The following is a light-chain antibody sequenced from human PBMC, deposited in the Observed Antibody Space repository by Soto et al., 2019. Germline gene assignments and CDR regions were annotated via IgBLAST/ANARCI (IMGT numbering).Light chain of an antibody. Sequence: EIVLTQSPGTLSLSPGERATLSCRASQSVSSSYLAWYQQKPGQAPRLLIYGASSRATGIPDRFSGSGSGTDVTLTISRLEREDFGVYYCQQYGSSPRTFGQGTKVEIK. CDR2: GAS. V-gene: IGKV3-20*01. J-gene: IGKJ1*01. CDR1: QSVSSSY. CDR3: QQYGSSPRT.